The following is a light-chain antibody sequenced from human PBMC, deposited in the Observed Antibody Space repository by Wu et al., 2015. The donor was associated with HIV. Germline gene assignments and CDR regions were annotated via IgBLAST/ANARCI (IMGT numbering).Light chain of an antibody. CDR3: QHLNKFPIT. CDR1: QDISSY. CDR2: TAS. V-gene: IGKV1-9*01. Sequence: IQLTQSPSSLSANIGDRVTFTCRASQDISSYLAWYQQKPGEAPTLLIYTASTLHSGVSSRFSGTGSGTEFALTITNLQAEDFATYYCQHLNKFPITFGGGTRLEIK. J-gene: IGKJ4*01.